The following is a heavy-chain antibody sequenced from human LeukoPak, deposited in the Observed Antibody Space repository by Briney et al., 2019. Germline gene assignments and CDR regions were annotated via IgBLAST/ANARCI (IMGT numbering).Heavy chain of an antibody. Sequence: SETLSLTCTVSGGSISSYYWSWIRQPPGKGLEWIGYIYYSGSTNYNPPLKSRVTISVDTSKNQFSLKLSSVTAADTAVYYCARVLYYDFWSGPYYFDYWGQGTLVTVSS. CDR2: IYYSGST. CDR3: ARVLYYDFWSGPYYFDY. CDR1: GGSISSYY. D-gene: IGHD3-3*01. J-gene: IGHJ4*02. V-gene: IGHV4-59*01.